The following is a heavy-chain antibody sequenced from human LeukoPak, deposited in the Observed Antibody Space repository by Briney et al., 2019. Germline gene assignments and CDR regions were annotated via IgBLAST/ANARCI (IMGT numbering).Heavy chain of an antibody. CDR1: GGSFSGYY. J-gene: IGHJ4*02. Sequence: SETLSLTCAVYGGSFSGYYWSWIRQPPGKGLEWIGEINHSGSTNYNPSLMSRVTISVDTSKNQFSLKLSSVTAADTAMYYCARVDVGTRYFDYWGQGTLVTVSS. V-gene: IGHV4-34*01. CDR2: INHSGST. CDR3: ARVDVGTRYFDY. D-gene: IGHD1-26*01.